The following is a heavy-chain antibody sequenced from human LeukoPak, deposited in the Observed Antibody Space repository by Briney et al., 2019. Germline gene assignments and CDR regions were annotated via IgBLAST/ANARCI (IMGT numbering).Heavy chain of an antibody. CDR1: RFTFRSHS. J-gene: IGHJ4*02. CDR2: IWYDGSNK. CDR3: ARDRENYYFDY. Sequence: GGSLRLSCAASRFTFRSHSMHWVRQAPGKGLEWVSVIWYDGSNKYYADSVKGRFTISRDNSKNTLYLQMNSLRAEDTAVYYCARDRENYYFDYWGQGTLVTVSS. V-gene: IGHV3-33*01.